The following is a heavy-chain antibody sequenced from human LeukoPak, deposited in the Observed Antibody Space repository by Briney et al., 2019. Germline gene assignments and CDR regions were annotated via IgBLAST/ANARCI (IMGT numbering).Heavy chain of an antibody. CDR1: GGTFSSYA. CDR3: AREMVPYYFDY. V-gene: IGHV1-69*04. CDR2: IIPILGIA. D-gene: IGHD2-8*01. J-gene: IGHJ4*02. Sequence: SVKVSCKASGGTFSSYAISWVRQAPGQGLEWMGRIIPILGIANYAQKFQGRVTITADKSTSTAYVELSSLRSEDTAVYYCAREMVPYYFDYWGQGTLVTVSS.